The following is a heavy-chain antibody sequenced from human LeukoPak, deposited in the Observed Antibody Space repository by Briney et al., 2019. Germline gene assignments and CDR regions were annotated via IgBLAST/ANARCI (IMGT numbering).Heavy chain of an antibody. CDR2: INHSGST. Sequence: PSETLSLTCTVSGGSISSGGYYWSWIRQPPGKGLEWIGEINHSGSTNYNPSLKSRVTISVDTSKNQFSLKLSSVTAADTAVYYCARGQYCSSTSCYSGWVFDYWGQGTLVTVSS. D-gene: IGHD2-2*02. CDR1: GGSISSGGYY. J-gene: IGHJ4*02. V-gene: IGHV4-39*07. CDR3: ARGQYCSSTSCYSGWVFDY.